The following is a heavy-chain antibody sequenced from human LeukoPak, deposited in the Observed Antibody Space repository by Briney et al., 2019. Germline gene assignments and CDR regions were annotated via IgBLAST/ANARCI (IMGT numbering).Heavy chain of an antibody. Sequence: GGSLRLSCAASGFTVSSNYMSWVRQAPGKGLEWVSVIYSCGSTYYADSVKGRFTISRDNSKNTLYLQINSLRAEDTDVYYCALGSSTSCYPEGPLDYWGQGTLVTVSS. CDR3: ALGSSTSCYPEGPLDY. CDR1: GFTVSSNY. V-gene: IGHV3-66*03. J-gene: IGHJ4*02. D-gene: IGHD2-2*01. CDR2: IYSCGST.